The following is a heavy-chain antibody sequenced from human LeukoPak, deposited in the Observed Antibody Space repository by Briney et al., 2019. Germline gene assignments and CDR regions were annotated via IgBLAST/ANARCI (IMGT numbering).Heavy chain of an antibody. CDR3: AKKLRYGDSSYFFDY. V-gene: IGHV3-23*01. CDR2: ISGYGGSS. Sequence: GGSLRLSCAASGFTFSSYDMGWVRQAPGKGLEWVSAISGYGGSSYYGDSVRGRFTISRDNSKNTLYLQMNSLRAEDTALYYCAKKLRYGDSSYFFDYWGQGTLVTVSS. J-gene: IGHJ4*02. CDR1: GFTFSSYD. D-gene: IGHD4-17*01.